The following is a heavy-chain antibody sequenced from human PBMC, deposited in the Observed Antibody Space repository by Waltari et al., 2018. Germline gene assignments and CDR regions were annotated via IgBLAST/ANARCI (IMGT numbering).Heavy chain of an antibody. CDR2: IYSGGSR. V-gene: IGHV3-66*01. CDR3: AISRSIAAAGLDY. CDR1: GFTVSSNY. D-gene: IGHD6-13*01. Sequence: EVQLVESGGGLVQPGGSLRLSCAASGFTVSSNYMSWVRQAPGKGREWGSVIYSGGSRYYADSGKCRFTISRDNSKNTLYLQMNSLRPEDTAVYYCAISRSIAAAGLDYWGQGTLVTVSS. J-gene: IGHJ4*02.